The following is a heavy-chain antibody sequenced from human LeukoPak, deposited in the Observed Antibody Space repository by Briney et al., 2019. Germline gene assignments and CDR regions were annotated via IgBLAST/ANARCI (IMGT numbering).Heavy chain of an antibody. CDR3: ARDPVLLWFGELGGFDY. CDR2: ISSSSSYI. D-gene: IGHD3-10*01. V-gene: IGHV3-21*01. CDR1: GFTFSSYS. J-gene: IGHJ4*02. Sequence: GGSLRLSCAASGFTFSSYSMNWVRQAPGKGLEWVSSISSSSSYIYYADSVKGRFTISRDNAKNSLYLQMNSLRAEDTAVYYCARDPVLLWFGELGGFDYWGQGTLVTASS.